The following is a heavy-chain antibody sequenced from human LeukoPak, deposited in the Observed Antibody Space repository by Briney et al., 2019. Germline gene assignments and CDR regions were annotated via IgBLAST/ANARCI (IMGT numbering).Heavy chain of an antibody. V-gene: IGHV1-69*05. CDR3: ARVRIGNILTGYSRLGFDL. CDR2: IIPIFGTA. D-gene: IGHD3-9*01. Sequence: SVKVSWKASGGTFSSYAISRVRQAPGQGLEWMGGIIPIFGTANYAQKFQGRVTITTDESTSTAYMELSSLRSEDTAVYYCARVRIGNILTGYSRLGFDLWGRGTLVTVSS. CDR1: GGTFSSYA. J-gene: IGHJ2*01.